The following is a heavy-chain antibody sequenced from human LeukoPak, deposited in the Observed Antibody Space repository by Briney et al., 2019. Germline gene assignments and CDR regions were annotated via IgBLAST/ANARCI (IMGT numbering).Heavy chain of an antibody. Sequence: PGGSLRLSCAASGFTLSSYWMHWVRQVPGKGLVWVSRINSDESSISYADSVKGRFTISRDNAKNTLYLQMNSLRAEDTAVYYCARGYSSGLFAGGYFDCWGQGTLVTVSS. J-gene: IGHJ4*02. CDR1: GFTLSSYW. D-gene: IGHD2-15*01. V-gene: IGHV3-74*01. CDR2: INSDESSI. CDR3: ARGYSSGLFAGGYFDC.